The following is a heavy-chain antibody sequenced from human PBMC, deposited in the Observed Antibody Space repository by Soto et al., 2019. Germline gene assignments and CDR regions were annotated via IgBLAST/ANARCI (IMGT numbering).Heavy chain of an antibody. D-gene: IGHD2-2*01. V-gene: IGHV3-74*01. CDR3: ARDRRAEIVVVPAASNRFDP. CDR1: GFTFSSYW. Sequence: PGGSLRLSCAASGFTFSSYWMHWVRQAPGKGLVWVSRISGDGSSTTYADSVKGRFTISRDNAKNTLYLQMNSLRVEDTAVYYCARDRRAEIVVVPAASNRFDPWRQGTLVTVSS. J-gene: IGHJ5*02. CDR2: ISGDGSST.